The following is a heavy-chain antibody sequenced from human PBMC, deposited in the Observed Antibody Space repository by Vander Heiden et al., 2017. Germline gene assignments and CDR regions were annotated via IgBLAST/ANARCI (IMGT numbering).Heavy chain of an antibody. CDR3: AKDLEAYYDILTGTDY. Sequence: QVQLVESGGGVVQPGRSLRLSCAASGFTFSSYGMHWVRQAPGKGLEWVAVISYDGSNKYYADSVKGRFTISRDNSKNTLYLQMNSLRAEDTAVYYCAKDLEAYYDILTGTDYWVQGTLVTVSS. CDR2: ISYDGSNK. J-gene: IGHJ4*02. CDR1: GFTFSSYG. D-gene: IGHD3-9*01. V-gene: IGHV3-30*18.